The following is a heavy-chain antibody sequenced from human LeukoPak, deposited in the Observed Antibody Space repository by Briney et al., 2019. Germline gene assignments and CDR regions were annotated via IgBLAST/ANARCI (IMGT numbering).Heavy chain of an antibody. Sequence: SQTLSLTCTVSGGSISSGGYYWSWIRQHPGKGLEWIGYIYYSGSTYYNPSLKSRVTISVDTSKNQFSLKLSSVTAADTAVYYWARGNLSEWLLQLDDYYFDYWAREPWSPSPQ. D-gene: IGHD3-3*01. V-gene: IGHV4-31*03. CDR2: IYYSGST. J-gene: IGHJ4*02. CDR3: ARGNLSEWLLQLDDYYFDY. CDR1: GGSISSGGYY.